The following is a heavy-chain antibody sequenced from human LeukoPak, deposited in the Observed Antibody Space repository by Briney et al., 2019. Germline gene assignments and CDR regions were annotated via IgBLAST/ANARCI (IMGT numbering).Heavy chain of an antibody. CDR3: ARPVPSRLGWFDP. Sequence: SETLSLTCTVSGGSISSSSYYWGWSRQPPGKGLEWFGSIYYSGSTYYNPSLKSRVTISVDTSKNQFSLKLSSVTAADTAVYYCARPVPSRLGWFDPWGQGTLVTVSS. CDR2: IYYSGST. V-gene: IGHV4-39*01. D-gene: IGHD1-1*01. J-gene: IGHJ5*02. CDR1: GGSISSSSYY.